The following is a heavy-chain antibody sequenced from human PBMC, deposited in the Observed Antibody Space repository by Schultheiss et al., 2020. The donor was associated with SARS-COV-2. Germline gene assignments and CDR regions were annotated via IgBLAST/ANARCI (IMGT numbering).Heavy chain of an antibody. V-gene: IGHV3-30*04. CDR1: GFTFSSYA. D-gene: IGHD2-15*01. J-gene: IGHJ3*02. CDR3: AKDYRPYIYCSGGSCYQGAFDI. CDR2: ISYDGSNK. Sequence: WGSLRLSCAASGFTFSSYAMHWVRQAPGKGLEWVAVISYDGSNKYYADSVKGRFTISRDNSKNTLYLQMNSLRAEDTAIYYCAKDYRPYIYCSGGSCYQGAFDIWGQGTMVTVSS.